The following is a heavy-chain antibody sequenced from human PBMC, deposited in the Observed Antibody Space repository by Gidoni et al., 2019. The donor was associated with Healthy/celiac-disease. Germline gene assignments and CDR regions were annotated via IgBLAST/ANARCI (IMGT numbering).Heavy chain of an antibody. Sequence: QLQLQESVTGLVQPSETMSLPCTFSGGSIRSSSYYWGWIRQPPGKGLEWIGSIYYSGSTYYNPSLKSRVTISVDTSKNQFSLKLSSVTAADTAVYYCARHLDYGGYLFDYWGQGTLVTVSS. CDR2: IYYSGST. CDR1: GGSIRSSSYY. V-gene: IGHV4-39*01. D-gene: IGHD4-17*01. CDR3: ARHLDYGGYLFDY. J-gene: IGHJ4*02.